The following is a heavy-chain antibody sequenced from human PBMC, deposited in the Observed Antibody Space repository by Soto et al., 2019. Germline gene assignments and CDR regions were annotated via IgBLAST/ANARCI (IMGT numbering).Heavy chain of an antibody. CDR3: AKSPINTVAACRDLGLFDF. CDR2: IIETGGIT. J-gene: IGHJ4*02. D-gene: IGHD6-6*01. CDR1: GFTFSNYA. Sequence: EVQLLDSGGDLVQPGGSLRLSCAASGFTFSNYAMSWVRQAPGKGLEWGSAIIETGGITNYADSVNGRFTISRENSKITLYLRMSSLGAEDTAVYCCAKSPINTVAACRDLGLFDFWGQGALVTVSS. V-gene: IGHV3-23*01.